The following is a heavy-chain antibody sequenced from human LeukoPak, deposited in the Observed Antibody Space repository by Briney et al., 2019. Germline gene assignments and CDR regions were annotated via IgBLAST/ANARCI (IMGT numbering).Heavy chain of an antibody. V-gene: IGHV3-23*01. Sequence: GGSLRLSCAASGFTFSSYAMSWIRQAPGKGLEWIAAIGGSGGTTFYADSVKGRFTISRDNSKNTLFLQMNSLRAEDTAVYYCAKQQGSGWAFDIWGQGTMVTVSS. D-gene: IGHD6-19*01. CDR3: AKQQGSGWAFDI. CDR1: GFTFSSYA. CDR2: IGGSGGTT. J-gene: IGHJ3*02.